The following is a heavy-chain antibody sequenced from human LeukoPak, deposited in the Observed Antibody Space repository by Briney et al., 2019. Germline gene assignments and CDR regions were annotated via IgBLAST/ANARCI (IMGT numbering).Heavy chain of an antibody. CDR3: ARVRGSLEWFGYYYYMDV. J-gene: IGHJ6*03. D-gene: IGHD3-3*01. Sequence: SVKVSCKASGYTFTSYGISWVRQAPGQGLEWMGGIIPIFGTANYAQKFQGRVTITADESTSTAYMELSSLRSEDTAVYYCARVRGSLEWFGYYYYMDVWGKGTTVTVSS. CDR2: IIPIFGTA. V-gene: IGHV1-69*13. CDR1: GYTFTSYG.